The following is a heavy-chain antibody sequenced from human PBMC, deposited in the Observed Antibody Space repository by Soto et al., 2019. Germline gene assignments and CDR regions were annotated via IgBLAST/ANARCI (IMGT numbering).Heavy chain of an antibody. J-gene: IGHJ6*02. CDR3: ATGLFVPDNYFYYGVDV. CDR1: GGSFGNYY. CDR2: IYYRGST. Sequence: QVQLQESGPGLVKPSETLSLACTVSGGSFGNYYWSWIRQPPGKGLEWIGCIYYRGSTNYNPSLKSRATISIDTSKHQLALRLSSVTAADSAVYYCATGLFVPDNYFYYGVDVWGHGTAVTISS. V-gene: IGHV4-59*01. D-gene: IGHD2-21*01.